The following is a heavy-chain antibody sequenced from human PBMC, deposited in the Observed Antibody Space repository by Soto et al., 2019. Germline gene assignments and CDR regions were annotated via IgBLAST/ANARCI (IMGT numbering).Heavy chain of an antibody. D-gene: IGHD4-17*01. CDR3: ARGATIERGEMDFDY. CDR1: GFSFSDYG. J-gene: IGHJ4*02. Sequence: QVQLVESGAGVVQPGRSLRLSCAASGFSFSDYGMHWVRQAPGKGLEWVAAIWYDGSHKYHADSVKDRFTISRDNSKNTLYLQMDSLRAEDTAVYYCARGATIERGEMDFDYWGQGALVTVSS. V-gene: IGHV3-33*01. CDR2: IWYDGSHK.